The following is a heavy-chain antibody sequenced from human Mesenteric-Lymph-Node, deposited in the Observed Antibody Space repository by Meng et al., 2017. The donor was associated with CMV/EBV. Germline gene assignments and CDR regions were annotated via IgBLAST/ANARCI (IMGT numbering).Heavy chain of an antibody. CDR3: AREAYGGHLYYFDY. CDR1: RVSGTSAA. CDR2: TYYRSIWYN. J-gene: IGHJ4*02. D-gene: IGHD4-23*01. V-gene: IGHV6-1*01. Sequence: RVSGTSAAWHWIRQSPSGGLECLGRTYYRSIWYNAYALSMHSRIPLNPDTSKNQFSLQLNSVTPEDTAVYCCAREAYGGHLYYFDYWGQGTLVTVSS.